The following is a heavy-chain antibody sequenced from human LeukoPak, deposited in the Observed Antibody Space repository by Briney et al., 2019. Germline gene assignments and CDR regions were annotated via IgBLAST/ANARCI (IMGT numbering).Heavy chain of an antibody. CDR2: IRYDGSNK. J-gene: IGHJ4*02. D-gene: IGHD6-19*01. CDR1: GFTFSSYG. CDR3: AKEGSGWRGYFDY. V-gene: IGHV3-30*02. Sequence: PGGSPRLSCAASGFTFSSYGMHWVRQAPGKGLEWVAFIRYDGSNKYYADSVKGRFTISRDNSKNTLYLQMNSLRAEDTAVYYCAKEGSGWRGYFDYWGQGTLVTVSS.